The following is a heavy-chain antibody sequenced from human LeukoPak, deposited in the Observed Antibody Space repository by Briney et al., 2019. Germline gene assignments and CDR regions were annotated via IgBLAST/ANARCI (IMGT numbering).Heavy chain of an antibody. Sequence: SETLSLACTVSGGSISSYYWSWIRQPPGKGLEWIGYIYYSGSTNYNPSLKSRVTISVDTSKNQFSLKLSSVTAADTAVYYCARVQVDTAMVSYYFDYWGQGTLVTVSS. J-gene: IGHJ4*02. CDR2: IYYSGST. CDR1: GGSISSYY. D-gene: IGHD5-18*01. CDR3: ARVQVDTAMVSYYFDY. V-gene: IGHV4-59*01.